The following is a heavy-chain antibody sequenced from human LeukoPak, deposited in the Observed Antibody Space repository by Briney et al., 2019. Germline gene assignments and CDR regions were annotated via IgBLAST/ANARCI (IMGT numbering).Heavy chain of an antibody. CDR2: IIPVLGTT. Sequence: SVKVSCKASGGTFSRYAISWVRQAPGQGLEWMGGIIPVLGTTNYAQTFQNKVTITADESTSTTYMELSSLTSEDTAVYYCATSGGDYYYYSLGVWGKGTPVTISS. CDR3: ATSGGDYYYYSLGV. J-gene: IGHJ6*03. CDR1: GGTFSRYA. V-gene: IGHV1-69*13. D-gene: IGHD3-10*01.